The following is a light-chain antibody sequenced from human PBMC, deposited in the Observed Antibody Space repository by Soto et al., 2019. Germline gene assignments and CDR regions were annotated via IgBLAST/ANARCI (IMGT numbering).Light chain of an antibody. J-gene: IGLJ3*02. CDR3: SSYTSSGTWV. CDR1: ISDVGGNNY. Sequence: QSALTQPASVSGSPGQPTTISCSGTISDVGGNNYVSWYQHHPGKAPKVIIYEVRKWPSGVSNRFSGSKSGNTASLTISGLQAEDEADYYCSSYTSSGTWVFGGGTKLTVL. CDR2: EVR. V-gene: IGLV2-14*01.